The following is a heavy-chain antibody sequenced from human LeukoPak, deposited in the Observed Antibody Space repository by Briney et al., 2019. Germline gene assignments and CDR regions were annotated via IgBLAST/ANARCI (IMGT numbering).Heavy chain of an antibody. V-gene: IGHV4-59*08. CDR1: GGSISSYY. Sequence: PSETLSLTCTVSGGSISSYYWSWIRQPPGKGLEWIGYIYYSGSTNYNPSLKSRVTISVDTSKNQFSLKLSPVTAADTAVYYCARQNFRLSSYFDYWGQGTLVTVSS. CDR2: IYYSGST. D-gene: IGHD2-2*01. CDR3: ARQNFRLSSYFDY. J-gene: IGHJ4*02.